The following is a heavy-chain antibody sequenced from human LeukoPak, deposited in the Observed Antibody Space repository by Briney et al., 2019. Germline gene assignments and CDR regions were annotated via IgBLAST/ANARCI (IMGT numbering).Heavy chain of an antibody. D-gene: IGHD2-15*01. CDR2: IKSKTDGGTT. Sequence: GGSLRLSCAASGFTFSSYSMNWVRQAPGKGLEWVGRIKSKTDGGTTDYAAPVKGRFTISRDDSKNTLYLQMNSLKTEDTAVYYCTTVSRIIATRRGFVWFDPWGQGTLVTVSS. CDR1: GFTFSSYS. V-gene: IGHV3-15*01. CDR3: TTVSRIIATRRGFVWFDP. J-gene: IGHJ5*02.